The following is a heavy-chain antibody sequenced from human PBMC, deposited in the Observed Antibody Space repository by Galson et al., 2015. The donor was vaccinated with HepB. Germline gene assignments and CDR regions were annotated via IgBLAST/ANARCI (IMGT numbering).Heavy chain of an antibody. V-gene: IGHV3-53*01. D-gene: IGHD3-9*01. CDR3: ARETQFRYFDWFIDY. CDR2: IYSGGRT. CDR1: GFIVSPNY. J-gene: IGHJ4*02. Sequence: SLRLSCAASGFIVSPNYMSWVRQAPGKGLEWVSVIYSGGRTYYADSVKGRFTISRDNSKNTLYLQMNSLRAEDTAVYYCARETQFRYFDWFIDYWGQGTLVSVSS.